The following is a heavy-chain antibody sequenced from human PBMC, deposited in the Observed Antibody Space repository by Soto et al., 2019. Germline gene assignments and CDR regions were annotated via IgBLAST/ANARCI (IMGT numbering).Heavy chain of an antibody. CDR2: IYYSGST. V-gene: IGHV4-39*01. CDR3: ARAEAGYSSKGSYGYYFDY. D-gene: IGHD6-13*01. J-gene: IGHJ4*02. CDR1: GGSISSSSYY. Sequence: SETLSLTCTVSGGSISSSSYYWGWIRQPPGKGLEWIGSIYYSGSTYYNPSLKGRVTISVDTSKNQFSLKLSSVTAADTAVYYCARAEAGYSSKGSYGYYFDYWGQGTLVTVSS.